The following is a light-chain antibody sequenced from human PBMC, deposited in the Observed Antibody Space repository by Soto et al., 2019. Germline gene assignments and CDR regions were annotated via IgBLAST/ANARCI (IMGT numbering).Light chain of an antibody. Sequence: EIVMTQSPATLSVYPGERATLSCRASQTVSSKLAWYQLKPGQAPRLLIYGASTRATDIPARFSGSGSGTDFALTIGSLQSEDFAVYYCQQYKKWPQACGQGTTVE. J-gene: IGKJ1*01. CDR1: QTVSSK. CDR2: GAS. V-gene: IGKV3-15*01. CDR3: QQYKKWPQA.